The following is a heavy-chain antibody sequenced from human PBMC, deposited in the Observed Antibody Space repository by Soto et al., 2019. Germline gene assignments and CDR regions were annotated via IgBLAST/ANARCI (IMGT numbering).Heavy chain of an antibody. D-gene: IGHD2-15*01. CDR2: ISYDGTNQ. CDR1: GFPFSSYG. Sequence: QVQLVESGGGVVQPGRSLRLSCAASGFPFSSYGMHWVRQAPGKGLDWVALISYDGTNQYYADSVKGRFTVSRDNSKNTLYLHKSSLRAEDTAVYYCAGGQYYFDYCGQGTLVSVSS. V-gene: IGHV3-30*03. J-gene: IGHJ4*02. CDR3: AGGQYYFDY.